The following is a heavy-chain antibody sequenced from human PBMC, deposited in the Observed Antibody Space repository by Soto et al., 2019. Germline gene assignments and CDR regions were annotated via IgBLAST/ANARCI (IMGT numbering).Heavy chain of an antibody. D-gene: IGHD1-26*01. J-gene: IGHJ4*02. Sequence: WGSLSLSCVIYGLTFSADYMSWVRQAPGKGLEWVANIVQDESEKNYLDSVKGRFTISRDNAKNSLYLQMNSLRAEDTAVYYCASDRFRGTYYLRGVTYFFEEWGQGAPVTVSS. CDR2: IVQDESEK. CDR3: ASDRFRGTYYLRGVTYFFEE. V-gene: IGHV3-7*03. CDR1: GLTFSADY.